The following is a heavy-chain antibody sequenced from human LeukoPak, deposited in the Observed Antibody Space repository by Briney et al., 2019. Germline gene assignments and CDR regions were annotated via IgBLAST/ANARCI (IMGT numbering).Heavy chain of an antibody. Sequence: QAGGSLRLSCAASGFTFISYAMSWVRQAPGKGLEWVSTISGSGGSTYYADSVKGRFTISRDNSKNTLYLQMNSLRAEDTAVYYCAKVGRNDILTGYSDFDYWGQGTLVTVSS. CDR3: AKVGRNDILTGYSDFDY. CDR1: GFTFISYA. D-gene: IGHD3-9*01. J-gene: IGHJ4*02. V-gene: IGHV3-23*01. CDR2: ISGSGGST.